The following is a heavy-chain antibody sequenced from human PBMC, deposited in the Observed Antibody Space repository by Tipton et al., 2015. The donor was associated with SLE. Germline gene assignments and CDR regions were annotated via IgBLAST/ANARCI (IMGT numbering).Heavy chain of an antibody. D-gene: IGHD1-1*01. Sequence: SLRLSCVASGFTFNTYAMHWVRQAPGKGLEWVAVIWNGGDNQYYGDSVKGRFTISRDNSKNTVYLQMNSLRVDGTAIYYCAASSAYKGLRYWGQGTLVSVSS. CDR2: IWNGGDNQ. CDR3: AASSAYKGLRY. CDR1: GFTFNTYA. V-gene: IGHV3-33*01. J-gene: IGHJ4*02.